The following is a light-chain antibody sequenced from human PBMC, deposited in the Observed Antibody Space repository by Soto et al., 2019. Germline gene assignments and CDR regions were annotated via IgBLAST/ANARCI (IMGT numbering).Light chain of an antibody. J-gene: IGLJ3*02. CDR2: DVS. CDR1: SSDVGGYNY. CDR3: QSYDSSLSGWV. Sequence: QSVLTQPASVSGSPGQSITISCTGTSSDVGGYNYVSWYQQHPGKAPKLMIYDVSNRPSGVSNRFSGSKSGNTASLTISGLQAEDEADYYCQSYDSSLSGWVFGGGTKLTVL. V-gene: IGLV2-14*01.